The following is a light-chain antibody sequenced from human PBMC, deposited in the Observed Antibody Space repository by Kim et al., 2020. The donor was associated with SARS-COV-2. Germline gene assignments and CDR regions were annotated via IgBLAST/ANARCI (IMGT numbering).Light chain of an antibody. J-gene: IGLJ1*01. CDR3: SSRDSSGNLYF. CDR2: AKS. CDR1: NLRSYH. V-gene: IGLV3-19*01. Sequence: SSELTQDPAVSVALGQTVRITCQGDNLRSYHASWYQQKPEQAPLLVFYAKSNRPSGIPERFAGSISGTTASFTITGAQAEDEADYYCSSRDSSGNLYFFGTETQLTF.